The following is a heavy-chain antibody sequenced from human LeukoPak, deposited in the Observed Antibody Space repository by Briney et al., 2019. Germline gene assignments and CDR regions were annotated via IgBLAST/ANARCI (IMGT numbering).Heavy chain of an antibody. CDR2: IYPGDSDT. V-gene: IGHV5-51*01. D-gene: IGHD6-13*01. J-gene: IGHJ4*02. Sequence: ESLKISCNGSGDSFTSYWIGCVRQMPGKGMEWMGIIYPGDSDTIYSPSFQSQVTISADKSIRTAHLQWSSLKASHTAMYYCARLPYSSSWYVFFDYWGQGTLVTVSS. CDR1: GDSFTSYW. CDR3: ARLPYSSSWYVFFDY.